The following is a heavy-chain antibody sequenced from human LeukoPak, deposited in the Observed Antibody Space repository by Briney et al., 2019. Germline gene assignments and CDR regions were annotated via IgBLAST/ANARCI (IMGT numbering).Heavy chain of an antibody. D-gene: IGHD3-3*01. V-gene: IGHV1-8*03. CDR3: ARAGYDCWSGYYFVYYYYMDV. J-gene: IGHJ6*03. Sequence: GASVKVSCKASGYTFTSYDINWVRQATGQGLEWMGWMNPNSGNTGYAQKFQGRVTITRNTSISTAYMELSSLRSEDTAVYYCARAGYDCWSGYYFVYYYYMDVWGKGTTVTVSS. CDR2: MNPNSGNT. CDR1: GYTFTSYD.